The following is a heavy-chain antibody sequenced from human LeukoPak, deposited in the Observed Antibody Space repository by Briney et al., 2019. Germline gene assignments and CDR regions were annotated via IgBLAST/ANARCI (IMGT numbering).Heavy chain of an antibody. V-gene: IGHV1-69*04. CDR2: IIPILGIA. CDR3: ARDPGIAVAEGY. Sequence: GASVKVSCKVSGGTFSSYAISWVRQAPGQGLEWMGRIIPILGIANYAQKFQGRVTITADKSTSTAYMELSSLRSEDTAAYYCARDPGIAVAEGYWGQGTLVTVSS. J-gene: IGHJ4*02. CDR1: GGTFSSYA. D-gene: IGHD6-19*01.